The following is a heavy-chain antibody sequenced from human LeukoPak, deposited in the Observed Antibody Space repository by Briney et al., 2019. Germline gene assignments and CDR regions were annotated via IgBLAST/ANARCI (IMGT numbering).Heavy chain of an antibody. CDR3: AKEASPSPSGNYAPYYFDY. CDR1: GFTFSSYG. CDR2: IRYDGSNK. D-gene: IGHD1-26*01. V-gene: IGHV3-30*02. Sequence: PGGSLRLSCAASGFTFSSYGMHWVRQAPGKGLEWVAFIRYDGSNKYYADSVKGRFTISRDNSKNTLYLQMNSLRAEDTAVYYCAKEASPSPSGNYAPYYFDYWGQGTLVTVSS. J-gene: IGHJ4*02.